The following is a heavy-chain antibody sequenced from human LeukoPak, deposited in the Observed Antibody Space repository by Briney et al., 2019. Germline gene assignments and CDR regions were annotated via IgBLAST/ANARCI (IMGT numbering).Heavy chain of an antibody. J-gene: IGHJ4*02. D-gene: IGHD4-23*01. CDR3: ARDVPYGGNELDY. V-gene: IGHV3-48*02. CDR2: ISSIT. Sequence: PGGSLRLSCAASGFTSSAYSMGWVRQAPGKGLEWVSYISSITYYADSVRGRFTVSRDDAKSSLHLQMNSLRDEDTAVYFCARDVPYGGNELDYWGQGTLVTVSS. CDR1: GFTSSAYS.